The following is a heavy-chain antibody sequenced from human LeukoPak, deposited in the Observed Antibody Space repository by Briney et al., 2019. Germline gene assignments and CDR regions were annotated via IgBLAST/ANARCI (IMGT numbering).Heavy chain of an antibody. D-gene: IGHD3-3*01. V-gene: IGHV4-39*07. CDR2: IYYSGST. CDR3: ARGDYDFWSGYYTAHFDY. J-gene: IGHJ4*02. Sequence: SETLSLTCTVSGGSISSSSYYWGWIRQPPGKGLEWIGSIYYSGSTYYNPSLKSRVTISVDTSKNQFSLKLSSVTAADTAVYYCARGDYDFWSGYYTAHFDYWGQGTLVTVSS. CDR1: GGSISSSSYY.